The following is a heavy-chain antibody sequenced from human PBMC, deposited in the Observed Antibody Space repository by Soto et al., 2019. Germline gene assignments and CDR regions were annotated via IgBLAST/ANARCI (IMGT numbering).Heavy chain of an antibody. V-gene: IGHV1-46*01. CDR3: ARVQNCNRALSVVY. CDR1: GYTFTSYY. D-gene: IGHD1-1*01. J-gene: IGHJ4*02. CDR2: INPSGGST. Sequence: QVQLVQSGAEVKKPGASVKVSCKASGYTFTSYYMHWVRQAPGQGLAWMGIINPSGGSTSYAQQFQVTVNMTMDTATTTVYTELRSLRSEDTAVYYRARVQNCNRALSVVYWGQGTLVTVSS.